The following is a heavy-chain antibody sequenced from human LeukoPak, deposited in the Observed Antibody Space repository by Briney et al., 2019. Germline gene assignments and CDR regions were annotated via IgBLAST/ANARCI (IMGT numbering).Heavy chain of an antibody. Sequence: SETLSLTCAVYGGSFSGYYWSWIRQPPGKGLEWIGEINHSGSTNYNPSLKSRVTISVDTSKNQFSLRLSSVTAADTAVYYCARGPTVTTTKLDYWGQGTLVTVSS. J-gene: IGHJ4*02. CDR1: GGSFSGYY. V-gene: IGHV4-34*01. CDR3: ARGPTVTTTKLDY. CDR2: INHSGST. D-gene: IGHD4-17*01.